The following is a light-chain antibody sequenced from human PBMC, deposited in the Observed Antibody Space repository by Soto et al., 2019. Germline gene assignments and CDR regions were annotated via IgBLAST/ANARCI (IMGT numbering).Light chain of an antibody. CDR1: QSVSNNY. V-gene: IGKV3-20*01. Sequence: IVLTQSPGTLSLSPGDRATLSCRASQSVSNNYLAWYHQKPGQAPRLLSYDASTRATGIPDRFSGSGSGTDYTLTISRLEPEDFAVYYCQQYINSLTFGGGTKVAIK. CDR2: DAS. CDR3: QQYINSLT. J-gene: IGKJ4*01.